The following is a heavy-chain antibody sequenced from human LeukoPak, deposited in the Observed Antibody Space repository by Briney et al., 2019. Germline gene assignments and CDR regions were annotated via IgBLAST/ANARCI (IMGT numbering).Heavy chain of an antibody. D-gene: IGHD5/OR15-5a*01. CDR3: ARQIGVSIDY. CDR2: IRFDGSNK. V-gene: IGHV3-30*02. Sequence: GGSLRLSCAASGFTFSSFDMHWVRQAPGKGLEWVTFIRFDGSNKYYADSVKGRFTISRDNSKNTLYLQMSSLRPEDTAVYYCARQIGVSIDYWGQGTLVTVSS. J-gene: IGHJ4*02. CDR1: GFTFSSFD.